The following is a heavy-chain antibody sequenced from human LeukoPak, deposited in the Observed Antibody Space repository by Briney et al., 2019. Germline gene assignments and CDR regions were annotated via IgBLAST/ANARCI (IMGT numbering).Heavy chain of an antibody. D-gene: IGHD5-18*01. V-gene: IGHV3-23*01. CDR1: GFTFSSYA. Sequence: GGSLRLSCAASGFTFSSYAMSWVRQAPGKGLEWVSAISGSGGSTYYADSVKGRFTISRDNSKNTLCLQMNSLRAEDTAVYYCAKGTKGGYSYGYRWGQGTLVTVSS. J-gene: IGHJ4*02. CDR2: ISGSGGST. CDR3: AKGTKGGYSYGYR.